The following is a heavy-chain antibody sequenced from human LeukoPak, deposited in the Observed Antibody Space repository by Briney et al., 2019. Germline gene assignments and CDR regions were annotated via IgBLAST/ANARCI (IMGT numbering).Heavy chain of an antibody. CDR3: AKDRQWHDY. D-gene: IGHD6-19*01. Sequence: GGSLRLSCAASGFTFDDYAMHWVRQAPGKGLEWVSGISWNSGSIGYADSVKGRFTISRDNAKNSLYLQMNSLRAEDTAVYYCAKDRQWHDYWGQGTLVTVSS. CDR1: GFTFDDYA. V-gene: IGHV3-9*01. CDR2: ISWNSGSI. J-gene: IGHJ4*02.